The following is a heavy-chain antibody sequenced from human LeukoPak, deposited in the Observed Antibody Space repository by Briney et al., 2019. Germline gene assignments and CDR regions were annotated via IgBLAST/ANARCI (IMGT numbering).Heavy chain of an antibody. CDR2: IIPILGIA. V-gene: IGHV1-69*04. Sequence: SVKVSCKASGGTFSSYAISWVRQAPGQGLEWMGRIIPILGIANYAQKFQGRVTITADKSTSTAYMELSSLRSEDTAVYFCARGERWDDAFDIWGQGTMVTVSS. CDR1: GGTFSSYA. D-gene: IGHD4-23*01. J-gene: IGHJ3*02. CDR3: ARGERWDDAFDI.